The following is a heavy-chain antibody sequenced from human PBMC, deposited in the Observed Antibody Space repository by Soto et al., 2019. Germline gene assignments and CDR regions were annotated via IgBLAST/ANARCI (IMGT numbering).Heavy chain of an antibody. CDR2: ISGSGRTT. CDR3: ANGGPVVVTAKDYFEY. J-gene: IGHJ4*02. CDR1: GFTFSSYA. D-gene: IGHD2-21*02. Sequence: GGSLRLSCAASGFTFSSYAMSWVRQAPGKGLEWVSSISGSGRTTYYADSVKGRFTISTDISKNTVYLQMNSLRAEDTAVYYCANGGPVVVTAKDYFEYWGQGTLVTVSS. V-gene: IGHV3-23*01.